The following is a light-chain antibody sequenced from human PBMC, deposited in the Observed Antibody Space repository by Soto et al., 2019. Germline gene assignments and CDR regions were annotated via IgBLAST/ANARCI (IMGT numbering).Light chain of an antibody. J-gene: IGKJ1*01. Sequence: EIVLTQSPGTLSLSPGERATLSCRPSQSVSSSYLAWYQQKPGQAPRLLIHGASSRATGIPDRFSGSGSGTDFTLTISRLEPEDFAVYYCQQYGSSPQMFGQGTKVDIK. CDR1: QSVSSSY. V-gene: IGKV3-20*01. CDR3: QQYGSSPQM. CDR2: GAS.